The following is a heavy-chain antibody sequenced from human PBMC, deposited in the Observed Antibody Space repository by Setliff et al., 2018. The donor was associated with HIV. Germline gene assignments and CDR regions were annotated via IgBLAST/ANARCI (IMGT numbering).Heavy chain of an antibody. D-gene: IGHD2-15*01. J-gene: IGHJ4*02. CDR3: GEVTCSPDSCFLDY. Sequence: ASVKVSCKASGSTFITYHVHWVRQAPGQGLEWMGIINPNTGSTSYAQKFQGRVTMTWDTSSGTVYMDLNSLKSEDTAVYYCGEVTCSPDSCFLDYWGQGTLVTVSS. CDR1: GSTFITYH. V-gene: IGHV1-46*01. CDR2: INPNTGST.